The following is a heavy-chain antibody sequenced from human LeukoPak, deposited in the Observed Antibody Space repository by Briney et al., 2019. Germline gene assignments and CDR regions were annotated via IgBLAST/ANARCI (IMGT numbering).Heavy chain of an antibody. CDR1: GGSISSYY. D-gene: IGHD3-22*01. J-gene: IGHJ4*02. CDR2: IYYSGST. V-gene: IGHV4-59*01. CDR3: ARGGTYYYDSSGSNKALWDY. Sequence: SETLSLTCTVSGGSISSYYWSGIRQPPGKGLEWIGYIYYSGSTNYNPSLKSRVTISVDTSKNQFSLKLSSVTAADTAVYYCARGGTYYYDSSGSNKALWDYWGQGTLVTVSS.